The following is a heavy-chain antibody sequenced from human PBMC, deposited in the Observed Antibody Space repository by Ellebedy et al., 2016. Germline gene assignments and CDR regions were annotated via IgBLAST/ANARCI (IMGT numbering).Heavy chain of an antibody. J-gene: IGHJ4*02. Sequence: GESLKISCAASGFTFSSYAMSWVRQAPGKGLEWVSAISGSGGSTYYADSVKGRFTISRDNSKNTLYLQMNSLRAEDTAVYYCAKDRGRNILTGLPRGMIDYWGQGTLVTVSS. CDR2: ISGSGGST. CDR1: GFTFSSYA. V-gene: IGHV3-23*01. D-gene: IGHD3-9*01. CDR3: AKDRGRNILTGLPRGMIDY.